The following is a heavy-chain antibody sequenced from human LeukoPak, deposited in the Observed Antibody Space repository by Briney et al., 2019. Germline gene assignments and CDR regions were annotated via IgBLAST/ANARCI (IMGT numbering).Heavy chain of an antibody. D-gene: IGHD3-9*01. V-gene: IGHV1-69*13. CDR1: GGTFSSYA. CDR2: IIPIFGTA. Sequence: SVTVSCTASGGTFSSYAISWVRQAPGQGLEWMGGIIPIFGTANYAQKFQGRVTITAAESTSTAYMELSSLRSEDTAVYYCARVEDDILTGYAFDIWGQGAMVTVSS. J-gene: IGHJ3*02. CDR3: ARVEDDILTGYAFDI.